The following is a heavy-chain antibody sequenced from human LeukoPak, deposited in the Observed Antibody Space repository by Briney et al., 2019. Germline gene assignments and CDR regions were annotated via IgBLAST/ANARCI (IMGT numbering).Heavy chain of an antibody. D-gene: IGHD1-26*01. Sequence: ALVKVSCKASGYTFTGYYMHWVRQAPGQGLEWMGWINPNSGGTNYAQKFQGRVTMTRDTSISTAYMELSRLRSDDTAVYYCARGGELLRSSWFDPWGQGTLATVSS. CDR1: GYTFTGYY. V-gene: IGHV1-2*02. CDR2: INPNSGGT. CDR3: ARGGELLRSSWFDP. J-gene: IGHJ5*02.